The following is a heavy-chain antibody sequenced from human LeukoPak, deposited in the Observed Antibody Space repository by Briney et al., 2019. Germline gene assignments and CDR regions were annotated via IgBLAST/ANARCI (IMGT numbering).Heavy chain of an antibody. CDR3: AGDHHSSGWYESYGMDV. Sequence: ASVKVSCKASGYTFTGYYMHWVRQAPGQGLEWMGWINPNSGGTNYAQKFQGWVTMTRDTSISTAYMELSRLRSDDTAVYYCAGDHHSSGWYESYGMDVWGQGTTVTVSS. D-gene: IGHD6-19*01. V-gene: IGHV1-2*04. CDR1: GYTFTGYY. CDR2: INPNSGGT. J-gene: IGHJ6*02.